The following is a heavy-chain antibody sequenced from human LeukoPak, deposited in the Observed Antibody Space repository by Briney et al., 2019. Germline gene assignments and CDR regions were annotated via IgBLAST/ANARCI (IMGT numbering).Heavy chain of an antibody. CDR2: ISGSGGTS. CDR1: GFTFSTYA. Sequence: GGSLRLSCAASGFTFSTYAMSWVRQAPGKGLEWVSSISGSGGTSYYADSVKGRFTISRDNSKNTLYLQINSLRAEDTAVYYCGNEYPPFWAGAQGTLVTVSS. V-gene: IGHV3-23*01. CDR3: GNEYPPFWA. D-gene: IGHD3-16*01. J-gene: IGHJ4*02.